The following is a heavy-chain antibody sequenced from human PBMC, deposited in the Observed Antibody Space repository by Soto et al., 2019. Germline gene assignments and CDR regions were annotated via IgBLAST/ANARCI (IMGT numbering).Heavy chain of an antibody. CDR1: GFMFSAYW. V-gene: IGHV3-7*01. D-gene: IGHD5-18*01. J-gene: IGHJ4*02. CDR2: IHGDGGKI. Sequence: GGSLRLSCAASGFMFSAYWMSWVRQAPGKGLEWVANIHGDGGKIYYVDSVKGRFTISRDNAKRSLYLQMNSLRAEDTAVYYCARGFYGGYTYGPGDYWGQGALVTVSS. CDR3: ARGFYGGYTYGPGDY.